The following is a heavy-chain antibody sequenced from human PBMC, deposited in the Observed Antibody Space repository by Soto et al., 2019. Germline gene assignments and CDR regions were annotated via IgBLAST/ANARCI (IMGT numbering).Heavy chain of an antibody. D-gene: IGHD2-2*02. Sequence: PSETLSLTCTVSGGSISSYYWSWIRQPPGKGLEWIGYIYYSGSTNYNPSLKSRVTISVDTSKNQFSLKLSSVTAADTAVYYCARGGDIVLVPAAIAFDYWGQGTLVTVSS. J-gene: IGHJ4*02. CDR1: GGSISSYY. CDR2: IYYSGST. V-gene: IGHV4-59*01. CDR3: ARGGDIVLVPAAIAFDY.